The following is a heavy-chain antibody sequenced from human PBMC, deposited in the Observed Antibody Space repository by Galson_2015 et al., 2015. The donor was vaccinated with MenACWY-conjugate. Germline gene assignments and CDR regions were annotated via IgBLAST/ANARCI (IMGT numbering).Heavy chain of an antibody. J-gene: IGHJ4*02. CDR3: AKTRGASFYFDS. Sequence: SLRLSCAASGFIFNTYWMHWVRQAPGKGLEWVSRINPGGSSTTYADSVKDRLTISRDNAKNTLYLQMNSLRPEDTAVFYCAKTRGASFYFDSWGQGTLVTVSS. D-gene: IGHD1-26*01. CDR1: GFIFNTYW. V-gene: IGHV3-74*01. CDR2: INPGGSST.